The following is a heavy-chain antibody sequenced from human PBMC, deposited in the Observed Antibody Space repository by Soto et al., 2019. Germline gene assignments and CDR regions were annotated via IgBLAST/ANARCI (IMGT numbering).Heavy chain of an antibody. Sequence: ASVKVSCKASGYTFTSYGISWVRQAPGQGLEWMGWISAYNGNTNYAQKLQGRVTMTTDTSTSTAYMELRSLRSDDTAVYYCARVVGWLRFADYYYGMDVWGQGTTVTVSS. J-gene: IGHJ6*02. V-gene: IGHV1-18*01. D-gene: IGHD5-12*01. CDR3: ARVVGWLRFADYYYGMDV. CDR1: GYTFTSYG. CDR2: ISAYNGNT.